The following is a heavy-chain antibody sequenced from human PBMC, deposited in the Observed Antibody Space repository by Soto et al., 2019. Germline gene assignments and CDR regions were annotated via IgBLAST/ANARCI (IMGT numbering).Heavy chain of an antibody. Sequence: EVQLLESGGGSVQPGGSLRLSCATSGFTFSNYAMSWVRQAPGKGLEWVSSIGDSGGNTYYAASVKGRFTIARDDSKNTVYLQMNSLRAEDTAVYYCAKRFYYDSTGYYYWFYFDHWGQGTLVTVSS. V-gene: IGHV3-23*01. CDR2: IGDSGGNT. CDR3: AKRFYYDSTGYYYWFYFDH. J-gene: IGHJ4*02. CDR1: GFTFSNYA. D-gene: IGHD3-22*01.